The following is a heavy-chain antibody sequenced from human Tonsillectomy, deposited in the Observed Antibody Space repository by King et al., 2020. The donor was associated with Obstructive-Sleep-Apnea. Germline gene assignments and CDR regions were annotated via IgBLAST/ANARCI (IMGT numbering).Heavy chain of an antibody. CDR1: GFSLGDYA. CDR2: ISWNSGSI. CDR3: AKDLLGVAGTGTNFDY. V-gene: IGHV3-9*01. D-gene: IGHD6-19*01. J-gene: IGHJ4*02. Sequence: VQLVESGGGLVQPGRSLRLSCAASGFSLGDYAMHWVRQAPGKGLEWVSCISWNSGSIAYADSVKGRFTISRDNAKNSLYLQMNSLRPEDTAFYYCAKDLLGVAGTGTNFDYWGQGTLVTVSS.